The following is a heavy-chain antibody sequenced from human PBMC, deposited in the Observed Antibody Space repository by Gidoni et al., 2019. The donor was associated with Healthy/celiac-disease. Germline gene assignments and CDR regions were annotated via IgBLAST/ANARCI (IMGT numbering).Heavy chain of an antibody. Sequence: EVQLVEAGGGVVQPGGSLRLSCAACGCTVEDYAMHWVRHDPGKGLEWVSLISGDGGSTYYADSVKGRFTISRDNSKNSLYLQMNSLRTEDTALYYCALRGVIAAAGTDYWGQGTLVTVSS. CDR2: ISGDGGST. CDR3: ALRGVIAAAGTDY. D-gene: IGHD6-13*01. CDR1: GCTVEDYA. J-gene: IGHJ4*02. V-gene: IGHV3-43*02.